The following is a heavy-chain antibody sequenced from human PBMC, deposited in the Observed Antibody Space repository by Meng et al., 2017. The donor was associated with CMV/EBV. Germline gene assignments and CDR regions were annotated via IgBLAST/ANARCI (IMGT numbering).Heavy chain of an antibody. Sequence: QVTLQQWGARLLKPSAALSLPCAVYGGSFSGYYWSWIRQPPGKGLEWIGEINHSGSTNYNPSLKSRVTISVDTSKNQFSLKLSSVTAADTAVYYCARKRYWLLYPWFDPWGQGTLVIVSS. CDR1: GGSFSGYY. CDR2: INHSGST. J-gene: IGHJ5*02. D-gene: IGHD3-9*01. CDR3: ARKRYWLLYPWFDP. V-gene: IGHV4-34*01.